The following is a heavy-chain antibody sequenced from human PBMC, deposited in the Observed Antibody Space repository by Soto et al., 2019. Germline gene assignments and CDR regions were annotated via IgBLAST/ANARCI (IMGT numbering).Heavy chain of an antibody. CDR2: IYYSGTT. Sequence: SETLSLTCTVSGDSVTSGPYYWSWIRQPPGKGLEWIGYIYYSGTTNYNSSLKSRVTISVDTSKNQFSLILRSVTAADTAVCYCARDPLLWFGDLNSYFYYGMDVWGQGTTVTVSS. CDR3: ARDPLLWFGDLNSYFYYGMDV. J-gene: IGHJ6*02. CDR1: GDSVTSGPYY. V-gene: IGHV4-61*01. D-gene: IGHD3-10*01.